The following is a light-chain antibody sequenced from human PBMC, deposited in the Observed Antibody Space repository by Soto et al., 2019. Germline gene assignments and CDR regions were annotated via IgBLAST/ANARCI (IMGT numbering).Light chain of an antibody. J-gene: IGKJ1*01. CDR3: LQDHDDSWT. CDR1: QSISSW. CDR2: AAS. V-gene: IGKV1-5*01. Sequence: GDRVTITCRASQSISSWLAWYQQKPGKAPTLLIYAASNLQSGVPSRFRGSRSGTEFTLTVSSLQPEDFATYYCLQDHDDSWTFGQGTKVDNK.